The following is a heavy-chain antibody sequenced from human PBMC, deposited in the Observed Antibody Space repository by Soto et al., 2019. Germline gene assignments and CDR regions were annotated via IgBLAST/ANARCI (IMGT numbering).Heavy chain of an antibody. Sequence: GSGPTLVNPTQTLTLTCTFSGFSLSTSGMRVSWIRQPPGKALEWLARIDWDDDKFYSTSLKTRLTISKDTSKNQVVLTMTNMDSVDTATYYCARSGYGNNLDFDYWGQGTLVTVSS. CDR3: ARSGYGNNLDFDY. CDR2: IDWDDDK. V-gene: IGHV2-70*04. J-gene: IGHJ4*02. CDR1: GFSLSTSGMR. D-gene: IGHD3-22*01.